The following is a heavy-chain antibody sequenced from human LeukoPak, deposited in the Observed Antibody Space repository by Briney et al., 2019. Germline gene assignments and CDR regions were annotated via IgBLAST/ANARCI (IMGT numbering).Heavy chain of an antibody. CDR2: VKSKSAGETT. CDR1: ELSISNDW. D-gene: IGHD3-10*01. Sequence: GGSLRLSCAASELSISNDWMSWVRQAPGKGLEWGARVKSKSAGETTDYAAPVKGRFTISRDDSKNTLYQQMNSLKTEDTAVYYCTLIQGWGSGSYYRDFWGQGTLVTVSS. CDR3: TLIQGWGSGSYYRDF. J-gene: IGHJ4*02. V-gene: IGHV3-15*01.